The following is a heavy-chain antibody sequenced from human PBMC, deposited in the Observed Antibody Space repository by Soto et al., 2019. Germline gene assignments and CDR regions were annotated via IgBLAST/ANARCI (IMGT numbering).Heavy chain of an antibody. D-gene: IGHD2-2*01. Sequence: SVKVSCKASGGTFSSYAISWVRQAPGQGLEWMGGIIPIFGTANYAQKFQGRVTITADESTSTAYMELSSLRSEDTAVYYCARGDEDIVVVPAAIDMGAYYYYYGMDVWGQGTTVTVSS. V-gene: IGHV1-69*13. CDR2: IIPIFGTA. CDR1: GGTFSSYA. CDR3: ARGDEDIVVVPAAIDMGAYYYYYGMDV. J-gene: IGHJ6*02.